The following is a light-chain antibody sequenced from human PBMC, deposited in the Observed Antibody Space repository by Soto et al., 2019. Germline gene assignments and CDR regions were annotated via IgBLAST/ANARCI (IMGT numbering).Light chain of an antibody. CDR2: DVS. CDR3: SSYTSSSNLPNWV. Sequence: QSVLTQPASVSGSPGQSITISCTGTSSDVGGYNYVSWYQQHPGKAPKLMIYDVSNRPSGVSNRFSGSKSGNTASLTISGLQAEDDADDYFSSYTSSSNLPNWVFGGGTQLTVL. V-gene: IGLV2-14*01. J-gene: IGLJ3*02. CDR1: SSDVGGYNY.